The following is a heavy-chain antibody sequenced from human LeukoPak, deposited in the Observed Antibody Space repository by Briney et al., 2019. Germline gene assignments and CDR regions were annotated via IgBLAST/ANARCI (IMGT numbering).Heavy chain of an antibody. V-gene: IGHV3-21*01. J-gene: IGHJ4*02. CDR1: GFTFTSHS. CDR2: IGSSGESI. Sequence: GGSLRLSCTASGFTFTSHSMNWVRQAPGKGLEWVASIGSSGESIYYAASVKGRFTISRDNARTSVYLQLSSLRPEDTAVYYCAKLGGYSYGYAFDYWGQGTLVTVSS. D-gene: IGHD5-18*01. CDR3: AKLGGYSYGYAFDY.